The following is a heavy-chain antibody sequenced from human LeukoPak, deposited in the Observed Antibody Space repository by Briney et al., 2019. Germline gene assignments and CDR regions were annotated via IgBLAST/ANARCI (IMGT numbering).Heavy chain of an antibody. V-gene: IGHV1-2*02. J-gene: IGHJ4*02. CDR2: INPSSGGT. CDR1: GYTFTGYY. CDR3: ASLADPPFLDRWLTPFDY. Sequence: WASVNVSCKASGYTFTGYYMHWVRQAPGQGLEWMGWINPSSGGTNYAQKFQGRVTMTRDTSISTAYMELSRLRSDDTAVYYCASLADPPFLDRWLTPFDYWGQGTLVTVSS. D-gene: IGHD6-19*01.